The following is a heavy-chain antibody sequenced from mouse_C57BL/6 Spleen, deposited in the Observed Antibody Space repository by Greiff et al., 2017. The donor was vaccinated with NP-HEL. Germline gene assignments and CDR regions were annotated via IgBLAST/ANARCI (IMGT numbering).Heavy chain of an antibody. Sequence: EVQRVESGGGLVKPGGSLKLSCAASGFTFSSYAMSWVRQTPEKRLEWVATISDGGSYTYYPDNVKGRFTISRDNAKNNLYLQMSHLKSEDTAMYYCARTGTYFDYWGQGTTLTVAS. J-gene: IGHJ2*01. CDR1: GFTFSSYA. V-gene: IGHV5-4*01. CDR3: ARTGTYFDY. CDR2: ISDGGSYT. D-gene: IGHD4-1*01.